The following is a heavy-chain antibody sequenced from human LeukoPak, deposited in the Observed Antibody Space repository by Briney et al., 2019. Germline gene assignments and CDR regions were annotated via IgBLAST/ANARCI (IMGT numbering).Heavy chain of an antibody. J-gene: IGHJ4*02. D-gene: IGHD1-26*01. V-gene: IGHV3-30*09. CDR1: GFTFNIYA. Sequence: GGSLRLSSAISGFTFNIYAMHWVRQAPGKGLEWVTIISYDGSNKYYADSVKGRFAISRDNSKNTLYLQMNSLRVEDTAVYYCVREPTTTSDYWGQGTLVTVSS. CDR2: ISYDGSNK. CDR3: VREPTTTSDY.